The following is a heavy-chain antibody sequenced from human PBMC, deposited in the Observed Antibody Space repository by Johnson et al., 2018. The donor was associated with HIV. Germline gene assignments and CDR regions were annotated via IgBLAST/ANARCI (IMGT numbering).Heavy chain of an antibody. CDR3: AKDLPPNSSWYGAPDAFDI. CDR2: ISYDGSNK. Sequence: QVQLVESGGGVVQPGRSLRLSCAASGFTFSSYGMHWVRQAPGKGLEWVAVISYDGSNKYYAYSVKGRFTISRDNSKNTLYLQMNSLRAEDTAVYYCAKDLPPNSSWYGAPDAFDIWGQGTMVTVSS. J-gene: IGHJ3*02. V-gene: IGHV3-30*18. CDR1: GFTFSSYG. D-gene: IGHD6-13*01.